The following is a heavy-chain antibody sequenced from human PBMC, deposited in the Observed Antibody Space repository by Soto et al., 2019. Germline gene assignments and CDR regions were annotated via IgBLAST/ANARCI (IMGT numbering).Heavy chain of an antibody. CDR2: ISGSGGST. D-gene: IGHD3-3*01. J-gene: IGHJ4*02. CDR3: AKGHDFWSGYYPSDY. CDR1: GFTFSSYA. Sequence: GGSLRLSCAASGFTFSSYAMSWVRQAPGKGLEWVSAISGSGGSTYYADSVKGRFTISRDNSKNTLYLQMNSLRAEDTAVYYCAKGHDFWSGYYPSDYWGQGTLVTVSS. V-gene: IGHV3-23*01.